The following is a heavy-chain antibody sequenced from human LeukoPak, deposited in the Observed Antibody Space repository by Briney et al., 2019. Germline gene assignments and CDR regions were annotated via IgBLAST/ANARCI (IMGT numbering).Heavy chain of an antibody. V-gene: IGHV5-51*01. CDR2: IYPGDSDT. D-gene: IGHD2-2*01. CDR1: GYSFTSYW. J-gene: IGHJ4*02. CDR3: ARHSGSSTSGLDY. Sequence: GESLKISCKGSGYSFTSYWIGWVRQMPGKGLEWMGIIYPGDSDTRYSPSFQGQVTISADKSISTAYLQWSSLQASDTAMYYCARHSGSSTSGLDYWGQGTLVTVSP.